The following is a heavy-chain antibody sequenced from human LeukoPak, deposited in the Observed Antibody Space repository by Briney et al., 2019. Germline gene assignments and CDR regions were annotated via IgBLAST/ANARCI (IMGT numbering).Heavy chain of an antibody. V-gene: IGHV4-39*07. CDR1: GGSISGNNYF. D-gene: IGHD3-10*01. CDR3: ARAWFGHHWTSDY. CDR2: IYYSGST. Sequence: SETLSLACTVSGGSISGNNYFWVWLRQPPGKVLEWIGSIYYSGSTNYNPSLKSRVTISLDTSKNQFSLKLSSVTAAHTAVYYCARAWFGHHWTSDYWGQGTLVTVSS. J-gene: IGHJ4*02.